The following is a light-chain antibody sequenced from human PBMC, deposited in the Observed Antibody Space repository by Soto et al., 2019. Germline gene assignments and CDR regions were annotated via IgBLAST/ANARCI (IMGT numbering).Light chain of an antibody. CDR2: GAS. CDR3: QQYGSSPIT. Sequence: EIVLTQSPGTLSLSPGEIATLSFSASQSVISTYLAWYQQKPGQAPRLLIYGASSRATGIPDRFSGSGSGTDFTLTISRLEPGDFAVYYCQQYGSSPITFGQGTRLEIK. CDR1: QSVISTY. J-gene: IGKJ5*01. V-gene: IGKV3-20*01.